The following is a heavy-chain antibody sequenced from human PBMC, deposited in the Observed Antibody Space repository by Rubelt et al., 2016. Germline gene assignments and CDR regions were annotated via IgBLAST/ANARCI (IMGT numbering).Heavy chain of an antibody. J-gene: IGHJ4*02. CDR1: SSYA. V-gene: IGHV3-30*04. CDR2: ISYDGSNK. CDR3: ARDYTDDFWSGYYFDATDY. Sequence: SSYAMHWVRQAPGKGLEWVAVISYDGSNKYYADSVKGRFTISRDNSKNTLYLQMNSLRAEDTAVYYCARDYTDDFWSGYYFDATDYWGQGTLVTVSS. D-gene: IGHD3-3*01.